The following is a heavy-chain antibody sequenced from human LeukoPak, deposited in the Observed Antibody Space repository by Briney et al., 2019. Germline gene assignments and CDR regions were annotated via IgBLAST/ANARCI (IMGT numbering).Heavy chain of an antibody. CDR1: GFRFSGIG. D-gene: IGHD6-13*01. J-gene: IGHJ4*02. Sequence: GGSLRLSCAASGFRFSGIGMHWVRQAPGKGLDWVAYIQNDGGNKQYADSVKGRFSISRDNSKNTLYLQMNSLRGEDTAVYYCAKEYSSSQVFDYWGQGTLVTVSS. CDR3: AKEYSSSQVFDY. CDR2: IQNDGGNK. V-gene: IGHV3-30*02.